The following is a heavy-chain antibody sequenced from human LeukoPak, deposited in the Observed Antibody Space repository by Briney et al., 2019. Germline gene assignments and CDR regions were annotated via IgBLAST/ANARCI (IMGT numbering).Heavy chain of an antibody. Sequence: GGSLRLSCAASGFTFRNYGMHWIRQAPGKGLEWVGVIWYDGSEKYYADSVKGRFTISRDNAKNTLYLQMNSLRAEDTAVYYCARESLSSGWYVNDYWGQGTLVTVSS. CDR1: GFTFRNYG. V-gene: IGHV3-33*01. CDR3: ARESLSSGWYVNDY. CDR2: IWYDGSEK. D-gene: IGHD6-19*01. J-gene: IGHJ4*02.